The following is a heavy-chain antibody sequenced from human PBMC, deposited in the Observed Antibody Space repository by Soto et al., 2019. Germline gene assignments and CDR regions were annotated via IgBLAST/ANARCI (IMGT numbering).Heavy chain of an antibody. CDR3: ARGQVGVFGVVISKGDSFIPGY. CDR2: ISSSSSYI. V-gene: IGHV3-21*01. D-gene: IGHD3-3*01. Sequence: GGSLRLSCAASVFTFSSYSMNCVRHSPGKWLEWVSSISSSSSYIYYADSVKGRFTISRDNAKNSLYLQMNSLRAEDTAVYYCARGQVGVFGVVISKGDSFIPGYWGQATLVTVSS. J-gene: IGHJ4*02. CDR1: VFTFSSYS.